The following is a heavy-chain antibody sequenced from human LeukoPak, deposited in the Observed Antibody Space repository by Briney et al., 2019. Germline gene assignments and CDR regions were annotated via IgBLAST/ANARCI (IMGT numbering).Heavy chain of an antibody. J-gene: IGHJ4*02. D-gene: IGHD4-17*01. CDR3: ARDSDYGDYYFDY. CDR2: INPNSGGT. CDR1: GSTFTGYY. Sequence: ASVKVSCKASGSTFTGYYMHRVRQAPGQGLEWMGWINPNSGGTNYAQKFQGRVTMTRDTSISTAYMELSRLRSDDTAVYYCARDSDYGDYYFDYWGQGTLVTVSS. V-gene: IGHV1-2*02.